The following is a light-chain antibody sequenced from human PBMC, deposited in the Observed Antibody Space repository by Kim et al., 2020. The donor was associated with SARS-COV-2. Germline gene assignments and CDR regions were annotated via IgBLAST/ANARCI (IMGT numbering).Light chain of an antibody. CDR3: QVWDSSSDHPVV. J-gene: IGLJ2*01. CDR1: NIGSKS. V-gene: IGLV3-21*04. Sequence: PGKTDRITCGGNNIGSKSVHWYQQKPGQAPVLVIYYDSDRPSGIPERFSGSNSGNTATLTISRVEAGDEADYYCQVWDSSSDHPVVFGGGTKVTVL. CDR2: YDS.